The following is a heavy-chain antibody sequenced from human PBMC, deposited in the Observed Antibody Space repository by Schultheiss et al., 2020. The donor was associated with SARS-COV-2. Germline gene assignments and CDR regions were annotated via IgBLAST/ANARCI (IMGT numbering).Heavy chain of an antibody. V-gene: IGHV4-59*12. CDR1: GDSISSYY. CDR2: IYHSGST. Sequence: SETLSLTCTVSGDSISSYYWSWIRQPPGKGLEWIGYIYHSGSTTYNPSLKSRVTISVDTSKNQFSLKLSSVTAADTAVYYCARDLGIAVAGTGWFDPWGQGTLVTVSS. J-gene: IGHJ5*02. CDR3: ARDLGIAVAGTGWFDP. D-gene: IGHD6-19*01.